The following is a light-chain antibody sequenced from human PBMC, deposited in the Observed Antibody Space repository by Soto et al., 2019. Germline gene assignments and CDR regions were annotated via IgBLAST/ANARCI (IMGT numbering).Light chain of an antibody. CDR2: DVA. V-gene: IGLV2-14*03. CDR1: SSDVGYTF. Sequence: QSVLTQPASVSGSPGQSITVSCTATSSDVGYTFVSWYQHHPGKAPKLLIYDVANRPSGVSTRFSGSRSGDTASLTISGLQAEDEADYFCSPYTSSTTLLVFGTGTKVTVL. J-gene: IGLJ1*01. CDR3: SPYTSSTTLLV.